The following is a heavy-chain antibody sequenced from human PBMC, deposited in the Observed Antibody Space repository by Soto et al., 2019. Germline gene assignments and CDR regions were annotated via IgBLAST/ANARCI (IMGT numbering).Heavy chain of an antibody. J-gene: IGHJ5*02. CDR2: IYWDADK. CDR3: ARCGGAHNWFGP. CDR1: GFSLNDVGVG. V-gene: IGHV2-5*02. Sequence: QITLKQSGPTLVRPTQTLTLTSVFSGFSLNDVGVGVGWIRQPPGKTLEWLALIYWDADKCYSPSLESRVTTTKDTSRNQVVLTLTNMDTVDTVTVYSARCGGAHNWFGPWGQGTLVTVSS. D-gene: IGHD2-21*01.